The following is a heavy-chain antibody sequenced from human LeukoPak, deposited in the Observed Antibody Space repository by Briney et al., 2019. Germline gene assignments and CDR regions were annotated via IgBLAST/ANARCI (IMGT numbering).Heavy chain of an antibody. J-gene: IGHJ4*02. CDR2: ISTYNDNT. CDR1: GYTFTSYD. V-gene: IGHV1-18*01. D-gene: IGHD3-10*01. Sequence: GASVKVSCKASGYTFTSYDISWVRQAPGQGLEWMGWISTYNDNTHYAQKLQGRVTMTTDTSTSTVYMELKSLRSDDTAVYYCARVQYYYGSGSDYWGQGTLVTVSS. CDR3: ARVQYYYGSGSDY.